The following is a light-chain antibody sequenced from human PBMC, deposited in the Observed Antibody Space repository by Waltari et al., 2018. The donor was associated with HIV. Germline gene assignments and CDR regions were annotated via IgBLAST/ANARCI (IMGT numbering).Light chain of an antibody. V-gene: IGLV3-1*01. CDR1: QFGDKF. Sequence: SYELTQPPSVSVSPGHTARITSSGGQFGDKFVCWYHQRPVHLPVPVVYQGYTRPPRLPERVSGSNSGNTATLTSTGTQYMDEADYYGQAWDRSVVFGGGTKLTVL. CDR3: QAWDRSVV. CDR2: QGY. J-gene: IGLJ2*01.